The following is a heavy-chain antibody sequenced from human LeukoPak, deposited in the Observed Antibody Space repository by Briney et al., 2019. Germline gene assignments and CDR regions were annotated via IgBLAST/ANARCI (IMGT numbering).Heavy chain of an antibody. CDR1: GYTFTSYD. CDR3: ARYCSGGSCYSYRYFDL. V-gene: IGHV1-8*01. CDR2: MNPNSGNT. Sequence: ASVKVSCKASGYTFTSYDINWVRQATGQGLEWMGWMNPNSGNTRYAQKFQGRVTMTRNTSISTAYMELSSLRSEDTAVYYCARYCSGGSCYSYRYFDLWGRGTLVTVSS. D-gene: IGHD2-15*01. J-gene: IGHJ2*01.